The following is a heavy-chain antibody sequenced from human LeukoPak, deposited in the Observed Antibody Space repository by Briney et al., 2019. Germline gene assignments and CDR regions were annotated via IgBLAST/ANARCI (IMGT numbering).Heavy chain of an antibody. CDR2: ISSSSSTI. V-gene: IGHV3-48*01. CDR1: GFTFSSYT. D-gene: IGHD1-1*01. Sequence: GGSLRLSCAASGFTFSSYTMNWVRQAPGKGLEWVSYISSSSSTIYYADSVKGRFTISRDNAKNSLYLQMNSLRAEDTAVYYCARDRGELERRFYYYYMDVWGKGTTVTVSS. CDR3: ARDRGELERRFYYYYMDV. J-gene: IGHJ6*03.